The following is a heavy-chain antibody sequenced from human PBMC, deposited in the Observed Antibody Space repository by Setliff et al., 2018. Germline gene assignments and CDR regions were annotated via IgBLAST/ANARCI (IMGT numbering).Heavy chain of an antibody. Sequence: SETLSLTCAVYGGSFSGYYWSWIRQPPGEGLENIGEIDHSGTTSYNPSLKSRVTISVDTSKNQFSLKLRSVTAADTAVYYCARHFRSSKVQFLEYLTDYYFDSWGQGTLGTVSS. CDR1: GGSFSGYY. V-gene: IGHV4-34*01. J-gene: IGHJ4*02. CDR3: ARHFRSSKVQFLEYLTDYYFDS. CDR2: IDHSGTT. D-gene: IGHD3-3*01.